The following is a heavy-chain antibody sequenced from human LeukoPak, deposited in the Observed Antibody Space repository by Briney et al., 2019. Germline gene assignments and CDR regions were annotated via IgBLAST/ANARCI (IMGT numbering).Heavy chain of an antibody. Sequence: ASVKVSCKASGYTFTSYAMHWVRQAPGQRLEWMGWINAGNGNTKYSQKFQGRVTITRDTSASTAYMELSSLRSEDTAVYYCAREPHLPFGELLKGLDYWGQGTLVTVSS. CDR2: INAGNGNT. J-gene: IGHJ4*02. V-gene: IGHV1-3*01. D-gene: IGHD3-10*01. CDR3: AREPHLPFGELLKGLDY. CDR1: GYTFTSYA.